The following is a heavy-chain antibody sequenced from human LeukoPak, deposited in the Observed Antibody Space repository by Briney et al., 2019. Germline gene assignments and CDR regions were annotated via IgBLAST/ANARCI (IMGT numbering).Heavy chain of an antibody. D-gene: IGHD1-26*01. CDR3: ARGSSGWELLYYYYYGMDV. CDR1: GYTFTSYY. Sequence: ASVKVSCKASGYTFTSYYMHWVRQAPGQGLEWMGIINPSGGSTSYAQKFQGRVTMTRDTSTSTVYMELSSLRSEDTAVYYCARGSSGWELLYYYYYGMDVWGQGTTVTVSS. CDR2: INPSGGST. J-gene: IGHJ6*02. V-gene: IGHV1-46*01.